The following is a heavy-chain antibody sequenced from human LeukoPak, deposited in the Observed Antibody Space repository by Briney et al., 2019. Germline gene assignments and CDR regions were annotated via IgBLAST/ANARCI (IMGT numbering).Heavy chain of an antibody. J-gene: IGHJ3*02. CDR2: INHSGST. CDR3: AKDIGSWLDDAFDI. D-gene: IGHD6-19*01. V-gene: IGHV4-34*01. CDR1: GGSFSGYY. Sequence: SETLSLTCAVYGGSFSGYYWSWIRQPPGKGLEWIGEINHSGSTNYNPSLKSRVTISVDTSKNQFSLKLSSVTAADTALYYCAKDIGSWLDDAFDIWGQGTMVTVSS.